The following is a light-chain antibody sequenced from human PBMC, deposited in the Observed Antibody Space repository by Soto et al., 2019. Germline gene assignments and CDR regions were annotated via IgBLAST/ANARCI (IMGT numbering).Light chain of an antibody. Sequence: SALAQPASVSGSPGQSITISCTGTSSDVGGYNYVSWYQQHPGKAPKLMIYEVSNRPSGVSNRFSGSKSGNTASLTISGLQAEDEADYYCSSYTSSSTPHVFGTGTKVTVL. V-gene: IGLV2-14*01. CDR1: SSDVGGYNY. J-gene: IGLJ1*01. CDR2: EVS. CDR3: SSYTSSSTPHV.